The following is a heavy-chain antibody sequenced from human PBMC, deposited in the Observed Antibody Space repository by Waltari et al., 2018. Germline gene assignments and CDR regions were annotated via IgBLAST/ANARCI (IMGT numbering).Heavy chain of an antibody. Sequence: EVQLVESGGGLVKPGGSLRLSCAASGFTFSSFTMNWVRQAPGKGLVWVSSISSSSSYIYYADSVKGRFTISRDNAKNSLYLQMNSLRAEDTAVYYCARESIAAAGNDAFDIWGQGTMVTVSS. CDR2: ISSSSSYI. D-gene: IGHD6-13*01. V-gene: IGHV3-21*01. CDR3: ARESIAAAGNDAFDI. J-gene: IGHJ3*02. CDR1: GFTFSSFT.